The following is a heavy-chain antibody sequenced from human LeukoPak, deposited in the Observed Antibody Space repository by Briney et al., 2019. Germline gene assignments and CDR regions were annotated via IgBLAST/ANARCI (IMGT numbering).Heavy chain of an antibody. CDR3: ARGAGSLGELSLYQYYYYYMDV. V-gene: IGHV4-34*01. CDR2: INHSGST. Sequence: SETLSLTCAVYGGSFSGDYWSWIRQPPGKGLEWIGEINHSGSTNYNPSLKSRVTISVDTSKNQFSLKLSSVTATDTAVYYCARGAGSLGELSLYQYYYYYMDVWGKGTTVTISS. D-gene: IGHD3-16*02. CDR1: GGSFSGDY. J-gene: IGHJ6*03.